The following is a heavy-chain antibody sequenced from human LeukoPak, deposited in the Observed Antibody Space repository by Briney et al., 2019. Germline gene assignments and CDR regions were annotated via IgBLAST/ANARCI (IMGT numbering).Heavy chain of an antibody. V-gene: IGHV1-18*01. J-gene: IGHJ3*02. CDR1: GYTFTSYG. CDR3: ARDPSGTYDSGATDAFDI. CDR2: ISAYNGNT. Sequence: GASVKVSCKASGYTFTSYGISWVRQAPGQGLEWMEWISAYNGNTNYAQKLQGRVTMTTDTSTSTAYMGLRSLRSDDTAVYYCARDPSGTYDSGATDAFDIWGQGTMVTVSS. D-gene: IGHD3-22*01.